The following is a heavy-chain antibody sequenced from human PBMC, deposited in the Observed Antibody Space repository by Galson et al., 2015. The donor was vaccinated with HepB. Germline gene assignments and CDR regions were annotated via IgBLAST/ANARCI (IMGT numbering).Heavy chain of an antibody. CDR3: TGVYY. V-gene: IGHV3-49*04. Sequence: SLRLSCAASGFTFGDYAMSWVRQAPGKGLEWVGFIRSKAYGGTTEYAASVKGRFTIAKDDSKSIAYLQVNSLKTEDTDVYFCTGVYYWGQGSLVTVSS. J-gene: IGHJ4*02. CDR1: GFTFGDYA. CDR2: IRSKAYGGTT.